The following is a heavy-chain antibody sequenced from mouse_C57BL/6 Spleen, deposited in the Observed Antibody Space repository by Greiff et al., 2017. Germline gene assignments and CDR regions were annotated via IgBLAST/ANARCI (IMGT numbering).Heavy chain of an antibody. D-gene: IGHD4-1*01. CDR2: INSDGGST. Sequence: EVQRVESGGGLVQPGESLKLSCESNEYEFPSHDMSWVRKTPEKRLELVAAINSDGGSTYYPDTMERRFIISRDNTKKTLYLQMSSLRSEDTALYYCARHEGGLTGYWYFDVWGTGTTVTVSS. V-gene: IGHV5-2*01. J-gene: IGHJ1*03. CDR1: EYEFPSHD. CDR3: ARHEGGLTGYWYFDV.